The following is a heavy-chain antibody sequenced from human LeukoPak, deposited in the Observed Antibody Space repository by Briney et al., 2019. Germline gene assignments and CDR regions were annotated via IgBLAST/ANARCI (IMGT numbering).Heavy chain of an antibody. J-gene: IGHJ4*02. CDR1: GFTFSSYA. V-gene: IGHV3-23*01. CDR2: ISDRGGSS. Sequence: GGSLRLSCAASGFTFSSYAMSWVRQAPGKGLEWVSVISDRGGSSYYADSVKGRFTISRDKSKNTLVLQMNSLRAEDTAVYYCAKGYYSSGWYYFDYRGQGTLVTVSS. D-gene: IGHD6-19*01. CDR3: AKGYYSSGWYYFDY.